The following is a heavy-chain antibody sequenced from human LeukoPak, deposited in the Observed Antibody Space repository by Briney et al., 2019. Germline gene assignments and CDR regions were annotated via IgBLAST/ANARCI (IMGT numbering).Heavy chain of an antibody. CDR2: ISSNGGST. CDR1: GFTFSSYA. D-gene: IGHD2-15*01. CDR3: VKGSGGSWARFDY. J-gene: IGHJ4*02. Sequence: QAGGSLRLSCSASGFTFSSYAMHWVRQAPGKGLEYVSTISSNGGSTYYADSVKGRFTISRDNSKNTLYLQMSSLRAEDTAVYYCVKGSGGSWARFDYWGQGTLVTVSS. V-gene: IGHV3-64D*09.